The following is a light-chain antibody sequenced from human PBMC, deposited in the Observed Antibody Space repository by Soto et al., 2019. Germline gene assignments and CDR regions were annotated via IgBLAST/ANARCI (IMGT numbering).Light chain of an antibody. J-gene: IGLJ1*01. Sequence: QSALTQPASVSGSPGQSITISCVGTSSDIGDYNYVSWYQQHPGKVPKVIIYDVSNRPSGVSYRFSATKSGNTASLTISGLQAEDEADYYYCSYTRRGTLIFGTGTKVTVL. V-gene: IGLV2-14*01. CDR1: SSDIGDYNY. CDR3: CSYTRRGTLI. CDR2: DVS.